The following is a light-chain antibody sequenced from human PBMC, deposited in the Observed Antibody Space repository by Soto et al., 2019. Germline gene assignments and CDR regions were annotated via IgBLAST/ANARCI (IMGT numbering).Light chain of an antibody. V-gene: IGLV2-14*03. J-gene: IGLJ1*01. CDR3: SSYATSILEV. Sequence: LTQPASVSGSPGQSITISCTGTSSDVGGYNFVSWYQQHPGKAPKLMIYDVSNRPSGVSDRFSGSKSGNTTSLTIFGLQAEDEADYYCSSYATSILEVFGTGTKVTVL. CDR2: DVS. CDR1: SSDVGGYNF.